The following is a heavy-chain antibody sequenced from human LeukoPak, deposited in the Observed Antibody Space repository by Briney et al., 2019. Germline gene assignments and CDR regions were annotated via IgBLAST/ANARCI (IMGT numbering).Heavy chain of an antibody. V-gene: IGHV4-4*07. CDR2: IYTSGST. Sequence: SETLSLTCTVAGGSIRSYYWSWIRQPAGKGLEWIGRIYTSGSTNYNPSLESRVTMSVDTSKNQFSLTLSSVTAADTAVYYCARDPGYYGSGSRGAFDYWGQGTLVTVSS. D-gene: IGHD3-10*01. J-gene: IGHJ4*02. CDR3: ARDPGYYGSGSRGAFDY. CDR1: GGSIRSYY.